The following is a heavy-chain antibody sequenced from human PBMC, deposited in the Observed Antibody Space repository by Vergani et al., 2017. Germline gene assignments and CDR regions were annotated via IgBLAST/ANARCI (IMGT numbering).Heavy chain of an antibody. V-gene: IGHV4-61*02. J-gene: IGHJ3*02. D-gene: IGHD3-22*01. CDR2: VYTGGGA. CDR3: AGDYASSVYYANDACDS. Sequence: QVQLQESGPGLVKPSQTLSLTCTVSGGSISSGTYYWTWIRQPAGKGLEWIGRVYTGGGANYNPSFKSRVTISLDTSRNQFSLNLNSVTAADTAVYYCAGDYASSVYYANDACDSLGRGAKVTVSS. CDR1: GGSISSGTYY.